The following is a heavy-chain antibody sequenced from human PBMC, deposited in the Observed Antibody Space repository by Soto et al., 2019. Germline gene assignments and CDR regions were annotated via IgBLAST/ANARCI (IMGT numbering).Heavy chain of an antibody. CDR2: ISSSSSYI. V-gene: IGHV3-21*01. CDR3: ARGCSSTSCYVDAFDI. Sequence: GGSLRLSRAASGFTFSSYSMNWVRQAPGKGLEWVSSISSSSSYIYYADSVKGRFTISRDNAKNSLYLQMNSLRAEDTAVYYCARGCSSTSCYVDAFDIWRQGTMVTVS. CDR1: GFTFSSYS. D-gene: IGHD2-2*01. J-gene: IGHJ3*02.